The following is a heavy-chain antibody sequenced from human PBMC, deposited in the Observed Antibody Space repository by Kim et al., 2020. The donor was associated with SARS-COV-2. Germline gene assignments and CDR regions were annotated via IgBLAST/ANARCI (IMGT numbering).Heavy chain of an antibody. CDR1: GFTFGSYW. CDR3: ARTLTGTTESFEY. CDR2: IKQDGTQQ. Sequence: GGSLRLSCAASGFTFGSYWMTWVRQVPGKGLEWVANIKQDGTQQYYVDSVRGRFTVSRDGANMYLQMNSLRAEDTAVYYCARTLTGTTESFEYWGRGTLV. V-gene: IGHV3-7*03. J-gene: IGHJ1*01. D-gene: IGHD3-9*01.